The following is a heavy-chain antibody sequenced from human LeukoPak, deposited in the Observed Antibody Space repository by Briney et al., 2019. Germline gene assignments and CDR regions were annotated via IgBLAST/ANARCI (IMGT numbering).Heavy chain of an antibody. V-gene: IGHV3-15*01. CDR1: EFTVNNAW. CDR2: VKSDTDGRTT. D-gene: IGHD5-12*01. Sequence: PGGSLRLACAASEFTVNNAWISSVRQAPGKGREWVGRVKSDTDGRTTDYAAPVKGRFTISRDDSKNMVYLQMNSLRTDDTAVYYCTAGTGHSDHDYWGQGTLVTVSS. CDR3: TAGTGHSDHDY. J-gene: IGHJ4*02.